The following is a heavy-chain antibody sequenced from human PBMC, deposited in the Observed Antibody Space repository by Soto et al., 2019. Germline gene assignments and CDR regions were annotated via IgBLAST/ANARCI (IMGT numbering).Heavy chain of an antibody. CDR2: IIPIFGTA. CDR1: GGTFSSYA. V-gene: IGHV1-69*01. J-gene: IGHJ6*02. Sequence: QVQLVQSGAEVKKPGSSVKVSCKASGGTFSSYAISWVRQAPGQGLEWMGGIIPIFGTANYAQKFQGRVTITADECTSTAYMELSSLRSEDTAVYYCARRRVATTPNYYYYGMDVWGQGTTVTVSS. CDR3: ARRRVATTPNYYYYGMDV. D-gene: IGHD5-12*01.